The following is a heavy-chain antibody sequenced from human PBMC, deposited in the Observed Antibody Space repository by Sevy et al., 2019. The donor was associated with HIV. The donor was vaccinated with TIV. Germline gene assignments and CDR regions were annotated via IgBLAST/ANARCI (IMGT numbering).Heavy chain of an antibody. CDR1: GFTFQTFG. D-gene: IGHD3-10*02. Sequence: GGSLRLSCSAFGFTFQTFGMHRVRQAPGKGPEWLAVISYDGSSQNYADSVKGRFTISRDNSKNLLFLQMNSLIPKDTAVYFCTKESLRGTYIRGDFDHWGQGTLVTVSS. J-gene: IGHJ4*02. V-gene: IGHV3-30*18. CDR2: ISYDGSSQ. CDR3: TKESLRGTYIRGDFDH.